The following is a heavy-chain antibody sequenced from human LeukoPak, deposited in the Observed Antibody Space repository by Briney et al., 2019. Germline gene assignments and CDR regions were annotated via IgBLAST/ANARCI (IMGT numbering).Heavy chain of an antibody. V-gene: IGHV5-51*01. J-gene: IGHJ5*01. CDR2: ICPGDSTT. Sequence: GESLKISCAGSGYNFSNYWIGWVRQPPGKGLEWMGIICPGDSTTRYSPSFQGQVIISVDKSISTAYLQWSSLKASDTANYYCTRSRGDSWGQGSLVTVSS. CDR1: GYNFSNYW. CDR3: TRSRGDS.